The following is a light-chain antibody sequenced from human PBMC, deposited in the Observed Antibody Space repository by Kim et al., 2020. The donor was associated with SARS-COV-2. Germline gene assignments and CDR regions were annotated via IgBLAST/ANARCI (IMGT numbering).Light chain of an antibody. V-gene: IGLV1-47*02. CDR3: ATWDDSLSGRV. CDR2: PNN. CDR1: TANSGNNY. Sequence: GQMVIIPGPGRTANSGNNYAMWYQQVQGTAPKLLNFPNNQRPSGVPDRFSGAKSGTSASLAISGLRSEDEADYYCATWDDSLSGRVFGGGTQLTVL. J-gene: IGLJ2*01.